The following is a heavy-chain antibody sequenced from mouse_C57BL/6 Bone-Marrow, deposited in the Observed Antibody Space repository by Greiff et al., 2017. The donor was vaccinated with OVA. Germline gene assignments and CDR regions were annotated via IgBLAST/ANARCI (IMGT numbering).Heavy chain of an antibody. CDR2: IDPEDGDT. D-gene: IGHD1-1*01. V-gene: IGHV14-1*01. Sequence: VQLQQSGAELVRPGASVKLSCTASGFNIKDYYMHWVKQSPEQGLEWIGRIDPEDGDTEYATKFTGKATLTADTSTNAAYLQLSSRTCEDTAVYYCNTFTNGGQGTPVTVSA. J-gene: IGHJ4*01. CDR3: NTFTN. CDR1: GFNIKDYY.